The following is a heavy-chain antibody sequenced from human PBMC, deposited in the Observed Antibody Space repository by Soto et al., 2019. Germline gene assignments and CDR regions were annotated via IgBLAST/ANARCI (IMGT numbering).Heavy chain of an antibody. V-gene: IGHV6-1*01. CDR3: AKGIVRDDGAFDC. CDR2: TYYRSKWYN. J-gene: IGHJ3*01. Sequence: SQTLSLTCAISGDSVSSNSAAWNGIRQSASRGLEWLGRTYYRSKWYNDYAVSVKSRITINPDTSKNQFSLQLNSVTPEDTAVYYCAKGIVRDDGAFDCWGQGTMVTVSS. CDR1: GDSVSSNSAA. D-gene: IGHD2-2*01.